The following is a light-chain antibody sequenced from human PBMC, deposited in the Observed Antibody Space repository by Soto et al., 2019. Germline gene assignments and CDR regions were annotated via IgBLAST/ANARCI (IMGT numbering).Light chain of an antibody. CDR1: DSNIGSNS. CDR3: AAWDASLSACV. V-gene: IGLV1-47*02. CDR2: YNN. Sequence: QSVLTQPPSASGTAGQVVTISCSGGDSNIGSNSVYWYQHLPRMAPKLLIYYNNQRPSGVPDRFSGSRSGTSASLAIVGLRSEDEAGYYCAAWDASLSACVFGNGTKVTVL. J-gene: IGLJ1*01.